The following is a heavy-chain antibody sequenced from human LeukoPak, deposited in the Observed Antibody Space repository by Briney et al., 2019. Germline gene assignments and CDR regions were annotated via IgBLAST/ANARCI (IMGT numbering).Heavy chain of an antibody. Sequence: PGGSLRLSCAASGFTFDDYGMSWVRQAPGKGLEWVSGINWNGGSTGYADSVKGRFTISRDNAKNSLYLQMNSLGAEDTAVYYCARDLVYAAGGFDPWGQGTLVTVSS. CDR1: GFTFDDYG. V-gene: IGHV3-20*04. CDR2: INWNGGST. J-gene: IGHJ5*02. D-gene: IGHD2-8*01. CDR3: ARDLVYAAGGFDP.